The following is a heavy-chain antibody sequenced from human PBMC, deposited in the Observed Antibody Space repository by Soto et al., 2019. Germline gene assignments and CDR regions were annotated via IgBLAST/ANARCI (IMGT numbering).Heavy chain of an antibody. CDR1: GGSISSGGYS. J-gene: IGHJ6*02. CDR2: IYHGST. CDR3: TTAKLRFLEWLDHYGMDV. D-gene: IGHD3-3*01. Sequence: PSETLCLTCAVSGGSISSGGYSWSWIRQPPGKGLEWIGYIYHGSTYYNPSLKSRVTISIDRSKNQFSLKLSSVTAADTAVYYCTTAKLRFLEWLDHYGMDVWGQGTTVTVSS. V-gene: IGHV4-30-2*01.